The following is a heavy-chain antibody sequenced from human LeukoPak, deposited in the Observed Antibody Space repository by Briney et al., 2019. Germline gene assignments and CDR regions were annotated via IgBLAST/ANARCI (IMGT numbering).Heavy chain of an antibody. Sequence: GGSLRLSCAASGFSFSSYSMNWVRQAPGKGLEWLSYISGRSSVIYYADSVKGRFTISRDNAKNSLYLQMNSLRAEDTAVYYCARDKQWLVEGYMDVWGKGTTVTISS. J-gene: IGHJ6*03. D-gene: IGHD6-19*01. CDR3: ARDKQWLVEGYMDV. CDR1: GFSFSSYS. V-gene: IGHV3-48*04. CDR2: ISGRSSVI.